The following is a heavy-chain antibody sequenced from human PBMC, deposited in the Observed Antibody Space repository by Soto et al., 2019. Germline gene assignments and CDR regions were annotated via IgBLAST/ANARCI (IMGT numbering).Heavy chain of an antibody. J-gene: IGHJ4*02. CDR2: IWFDGSNK. D-gene: IGHD3-22*01. CDR3: ARAYDTSGYPYFDY. Sequence: GGSLRLSCAASGFTLSRYGMHWVRQAPGKGLEWVAVIWFDGSNKNYADSVKGRFTVSKDNSKNTLYLQMDGLGAEDTAVYYCARAYDTSGYPYFDYWGQGTLVTVSS. V-gene: IGHV3-33*01. CDR1: GFTLSRYG.